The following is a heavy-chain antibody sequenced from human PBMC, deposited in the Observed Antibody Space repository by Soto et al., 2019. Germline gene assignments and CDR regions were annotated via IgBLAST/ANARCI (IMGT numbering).Heavy chain of an antibody. D-gene: IGHD2-21*02. CDR1: GYTFTSYG. Sequence: ASVTVSCKASGYTFTSYGISWVRQAPGQGREWMGWISAYNGNTNYAQKLQGRVTMTTDTSTSTAYMELRSLRSDDTAVYYCARDAYCGGDCHYYFDYWGQGALVTVSS. J-gene: IGHJ4*02. CDR3: ARDAYCGGDCHYYFDY. V-gene: IGHV1-18*04. CDR2: ISAYNGNT.